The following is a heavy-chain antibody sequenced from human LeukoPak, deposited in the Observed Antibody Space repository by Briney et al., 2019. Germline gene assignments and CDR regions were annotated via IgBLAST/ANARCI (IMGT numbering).Heavy chain of an antibody. Sequence: PSETLSLTCTVSGGSISPYFWSWMRQTPGKGLEWIGYISYTGSTNYNPALKSRVTISVDTSKNQFSLQLTSVTAADTAVYYCARDDYRGVTNFDPWGQGALVTVSS. J-gene: IGHJ5*02. CDR3: ARDDYRGVTNFDP. CDR2: ISYTGST. V-gene: IGHV4-59*01. D-gene: IGHD3-10*01. CDR1: GGSISPYF.